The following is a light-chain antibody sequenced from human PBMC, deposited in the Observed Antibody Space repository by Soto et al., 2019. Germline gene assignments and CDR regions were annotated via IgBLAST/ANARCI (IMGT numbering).Light chain of an antibody. CDR2: AAS. CDR3: QKYNSAPLM. J-gene: IGKJ4*02. V-gene: IGKV1-27*01. CDR1: QAIGVY. Sequence: DIQVTQSPSSLSASLGDRVTITCWANQAIGVYLAWFQQQPGKVPNLLIYAASALKSGLPARLSGSGSGTDSTFTISSLQPEDIATNYCQKYNSAPLMFGGVTKVDI.